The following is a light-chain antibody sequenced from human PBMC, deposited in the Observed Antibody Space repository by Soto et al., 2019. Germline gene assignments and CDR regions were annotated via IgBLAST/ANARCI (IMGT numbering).Light chain of an antibody. CDR3: QQYNSYLLT. CDR2: DAS. V-gene: IGKV1-5*01. CDR1: QSLSRW. J-gene: IGKJ4*01. Sequence: DIQMTQSPSTLSASVGDRVTITCRASQSLSRWLAWYQQKPGKAPKLLIYDASSLEIGVPSRFSDSGSGTEFTLTITSLQPDDFATYYCQQYNSYLLTFGGGTKVEIK.